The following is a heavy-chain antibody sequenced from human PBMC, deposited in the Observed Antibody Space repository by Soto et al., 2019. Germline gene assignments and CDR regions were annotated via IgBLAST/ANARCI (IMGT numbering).Heavy chain of an antibody. D-gene: IGHD6-13*01. Sequence: QVQLVESGGGLVKPGGSLSLSCAASGFTFSDYYMTWIRQAPGKGLEWVSYISSSGKSIYYADSVRGRFTVSRDNAKNSLFLQMNSLRAEDTAVYYCARRAAAGRSFDYWGLGTLVTVSS. CDR1: GFTFSDYY. CDR2: ISSSGKSI. J-gene: IGHJ4*02. CDR3: ARRAAAGRSFDY. V-gene: IGHV3-11*01.